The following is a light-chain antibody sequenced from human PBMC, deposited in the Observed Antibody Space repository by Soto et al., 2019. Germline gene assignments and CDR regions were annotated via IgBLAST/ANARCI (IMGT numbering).Light chain of an antibody. J-gene: IGLJ1*01. CDR2: EVS. Sequence: QSALTQPPSASGSPGQSVTISCTGTSSDVGGYNYVSWYQQHPGKAPKLMIYEVSKRPSGVPDRFSGSKSGNTAFLTVSGLQAEDEADYYCSSYAGNNIFYVFGTGTKLTVL. CDR1: SSDVGGYNY. V-gene: IGLV2-8*01. CDR3: SSYAGNNIFYV.